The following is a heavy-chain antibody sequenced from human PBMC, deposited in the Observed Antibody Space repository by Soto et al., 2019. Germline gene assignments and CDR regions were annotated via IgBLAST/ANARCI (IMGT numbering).Heavy chain of an antibody. CDR3: AKDLAAAAGFYFDY. V-gene: IGHV3-23*01. Sequence: GGSLRLSCAASGFTFNSYAMSWVRQTPGKGLEWVSAISGSGGTTYYADSVKGRFTISRDNSKNTLYLQMNSLRAEDTAVYYCAKDLAAAAGFYFDYWAQRTLVTVSS. CDR1: GFTFNSYA. CDR2: ISGSGGTT. J-gene: IGHJ4*02. D-gene: IGHD6-13*01.